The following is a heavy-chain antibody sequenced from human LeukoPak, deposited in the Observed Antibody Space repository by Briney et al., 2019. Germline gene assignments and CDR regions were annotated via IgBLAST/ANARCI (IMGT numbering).Heavy chain of an antibody. D-gene: IGHD6-19*01. CDR2: IYYSGST. CDR3: AQFIAVACTDYYYGMDV. V-gene: IGHV4-31*03. J-gene: IGHJ6*02. CDR1: SGSISSGGYY. Sequence: PSETLSLTCTVSSGSISSGGYYWSWIRQHPGKVLEWIGYIYYSGSTYYNPYLQSRVTISVDRSKNQFALKLSSVTAADTAVYYCAQFIAVACTDYYYGMDVCGQGTTVTVSS.